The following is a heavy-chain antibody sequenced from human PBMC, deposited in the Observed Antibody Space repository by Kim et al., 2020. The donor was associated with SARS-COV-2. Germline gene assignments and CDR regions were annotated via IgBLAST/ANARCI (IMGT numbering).Heavy chain of an antibody. CDR1: GDSISNYF. CDR3: ARYHLRTPHFFDF. D-gene: IGHD4-17*01. Sequence: SETLSLTCTVSGDSISNYFWSWIRQPPGKGLEWIGYVYYSGSTSYNPSLKSRVTISVDTSKDQFSLRVNSVTAADTAIYYCARYHLRTPHFFDFWGRGALVTVSS. J-gene: IGHJ4*02. CDR2: VYYSGST. V-gene: IGHV4-59*01.